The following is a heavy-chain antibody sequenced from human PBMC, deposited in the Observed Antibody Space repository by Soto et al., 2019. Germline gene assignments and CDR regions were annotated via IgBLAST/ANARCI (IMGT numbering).Heavy chain of an antibody. CDR1: GFTFSSYA. CDR2: ISGSGGST. Sequence: GGSLRLSCAASGFTFSSYAMSWVRQAPGKGLEWVSAISGSGGSTYYADSVKGRFTISRDNSKNTPYLQMNSLRAEDTAVYYCAGAVAGTYYYYGMDAWGQGTTVTVSS. CDR3: AGAVAGTYYYYGMDA. V-gene: IGHV3-23*01. J-gene: IGHJ6*02. D-gene: IGHD6-19*01.